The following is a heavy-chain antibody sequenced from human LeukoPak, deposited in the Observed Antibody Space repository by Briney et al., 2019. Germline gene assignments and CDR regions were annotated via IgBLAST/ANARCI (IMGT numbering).Heavy chain of an antibody. J-gene: IGHJ3*02. V-gene: IGHV1-24*01. D-gene: IGHD3-10*01. CDR2: FDPEDGET. Sequence: ASVKVSCKVSGYTPTELSMHWVRQAPGKGLEWVGGFDPEDGETIYAQKFQGRVTMTEDTSADTAYMELSSLRSEDTAVYYCASMLVGELLYDAFDIWGQGTMVTVSS. CDR1: GYTPTELS. CDR3: ASMLVGELLYDAFDI.